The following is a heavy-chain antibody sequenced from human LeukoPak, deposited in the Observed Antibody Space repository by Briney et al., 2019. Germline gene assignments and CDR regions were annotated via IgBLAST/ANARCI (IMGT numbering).Heavy chain of an antibody. D-gene: IGHD2-2*01. V-gene: IGHV3-23*01. CDR3: AKDLRDSTGGYYFDY. CDR2: ISDSGGST. J-gene: IGHJ4*02. CDR1: GFTFSRYA. Sequence: GGSLRLSCAASGFTFSRYAMSWVRQAPGKGLEWVSSISDSGGSTYYADSVKGRFTISRDNSKNTLYLQMNSLRAEDTAVYYCAKDLRDSTGGYYFDYWGQGTLVTVSS.